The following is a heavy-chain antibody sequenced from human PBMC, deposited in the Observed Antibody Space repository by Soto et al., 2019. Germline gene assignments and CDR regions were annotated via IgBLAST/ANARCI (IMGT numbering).Heavy chain of an antibody. J-gene: IGHJ2*01. V-gene: IGHV4-34*01. D-gene: IGHD7-27*01. CDR2: INHSGST. CDR3: ARGLGNGPSYWYFDL. Sequence: QVQLQQWGAGLLKPSETLSLTCAVYGGSFSGYYWSWIRQPPGKGLEWIGEINHSGSTNYNPSLKSRVTISVDTSKNQFSLELSSVTAADTAVYYCARGLGNGPSYWYFDLWGRGTLVTVSS. CDR1: GGSFSGYY.